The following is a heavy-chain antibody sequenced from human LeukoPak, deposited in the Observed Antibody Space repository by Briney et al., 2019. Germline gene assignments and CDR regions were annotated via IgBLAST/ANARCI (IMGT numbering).Heavy chain of an antibody. J-gene: IGHJ2*01. CDR2: IYYGGST. CDR1: GFSVSTNY. Sequence: GGSLRLSCAASGFSVSTNYMLWVRQAPGKGLEWVSIIYYGGSTYYADSVKGRFAISRHDSKNTVYLQMDSLKPEDTAIYYCARDTSLGWYVDLWGRGTLVTVSS. CDR3: ARDTSLGWYVDL. V-gene: IGHV3-53*04.